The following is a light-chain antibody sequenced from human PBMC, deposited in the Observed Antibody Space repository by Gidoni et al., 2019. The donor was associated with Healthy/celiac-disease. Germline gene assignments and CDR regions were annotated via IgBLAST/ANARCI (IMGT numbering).Light chain of an antibody. Sequence: DIVLTHSPGTLSLSPGERATLSCRASQSVSSSYLAWYQQKPGQAPRPLIYGASSRATGIPDRFSGSGSGTDVTLTISRLEPEDVAVYYCQQYGSSPLYTFGQGTKLEIK. CDR2: GAS. V-gene: IGKV3-20*01. CDR3: QQYGSSPLYT. J-gene: IGKJ2*01. CDR1: QSVSSSY.